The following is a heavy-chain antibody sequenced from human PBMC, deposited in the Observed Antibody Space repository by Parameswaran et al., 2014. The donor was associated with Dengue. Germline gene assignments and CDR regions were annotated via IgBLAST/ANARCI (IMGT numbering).Heavy chain of an antibody. CDR3: ARVKHLEFDY. Sequence: LSCTVSGYSISSGYYWGWIRQPPGKGLEWIGSIYHSGSTYYNPSLKSRVTISVDTSKNQFSLKLSSVTAADTAVYYCARVKHLEFDYWGQGTLVTVSS. D-gene: IGHD1-1*01. J-gene: IGHJ4*02. CDR2: IYHSGST. CDR1: GYSISSGYY. V-gene: IGHV4-38-2*02.